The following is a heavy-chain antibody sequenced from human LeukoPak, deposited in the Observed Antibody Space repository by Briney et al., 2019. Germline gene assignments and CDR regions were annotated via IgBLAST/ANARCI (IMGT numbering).Heavy chain of an antibody. D-gene: IGHD3-16*01. CDR2: ISSNGGGT. V-gene: IGHV3-64*02. J-gene: IGHJ6*03. CDR3: ARVWGYYYMDV. CDR1: GFIFSSYA. Sequence: GGSLRLSCAASGFIFSSYAMHWVRQSPGKGLEYVSAISSNGGGTDYADSVKGRFTVSRDNSKKTLFLQMGSLRTQDMAVYYCARVWGYYYMDVWGKGTTVTMSS.